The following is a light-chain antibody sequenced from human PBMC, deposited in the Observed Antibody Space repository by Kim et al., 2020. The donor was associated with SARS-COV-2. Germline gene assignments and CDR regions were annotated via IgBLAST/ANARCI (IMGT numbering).Light chain of an antibody. J-gene: IGLJ2*01. CDR3: QAWDSSHVV. Sequence: SYELTQPPSVSVSPGQTATITCSGDKLGDKFASWYQQRPGQSPVMVIYQDNKRPSGIPGRFSGSNSGDTATLTISGTQAMDEADYYCQAWDSSHVVFGGGTQLTVL. CDR2: QDN. V-gene: IGLV3-1*01. CDR1: KLGDKF.